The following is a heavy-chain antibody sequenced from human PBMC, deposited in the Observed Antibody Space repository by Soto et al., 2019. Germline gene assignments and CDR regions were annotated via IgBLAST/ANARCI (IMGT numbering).Heavy chain of an antibody. V-gene: IGHV4-31*03. Sequence: SETLSLTCTVSGGSISSGGYYWSWIRQHPGKGLEWIGYIYYSGFTYYNPSLKSRVTISVDTSKNQFSLKLSSVTAADTAVYYCAGDYSNYVGHLDYYGMDVWGQGTTVTVSS. D-gene: IGHD4-4*01. CDR3: AGDYSNYVGHLDYYGMDV. CDR1: GGSISSGGYY. CDR2: IYYSGFT. J-gene: IGHJ6*02.